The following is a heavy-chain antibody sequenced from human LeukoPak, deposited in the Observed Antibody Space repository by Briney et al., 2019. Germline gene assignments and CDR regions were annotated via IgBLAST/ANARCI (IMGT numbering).Heavy chain of an antibody. Sequence: ASVKVSCKASGGTLSSYALNWVRQAPGQGLEWIGRIIPIFAIVNYAQNFQGRVTITADKSTNTAYMELSSMRFEDTAFYYCARADSSGYSLDENFDYWGQGTLVTVSS. D-gene: IGHD3-22*01. CDR2: IIPIFAIV. CDR1: GGTLSSYA. J-gene: IGHJ4*02. CDR3: ARADSSGYSLDENFDY. V-gene: IGHV1-69*04.